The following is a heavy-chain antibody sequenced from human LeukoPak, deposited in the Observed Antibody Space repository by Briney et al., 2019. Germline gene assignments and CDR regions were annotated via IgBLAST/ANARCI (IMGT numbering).Heavy chain of an antibody. D-gene: IGHD2-2*01. CDR2: ISDSGGST. CDR1: GFTFSSSW. CDR3: ANPTFYCSSTKCPA. V-gene: IGHV3-23*01. Sequence: GGSLRLSCATSGFTFSSSWMSWVRQAPGKGLEWVSAISDSGGSTYYADSVKGRFTISRDNSKNTLYLQMNSLRAEDTAVYYCANPTFYCSSTKCPAWGQGTLVTVSS. J-gene: IGHJ5*02.